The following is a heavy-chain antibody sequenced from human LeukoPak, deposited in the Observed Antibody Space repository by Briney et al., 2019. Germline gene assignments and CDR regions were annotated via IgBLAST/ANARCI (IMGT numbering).Heavy chain of an antibody. J-gene: IGHJ4*02. CDR1: GYTFSNFY. Sequence: ASVKVSCKASGYTFSNFYMNWVRQAPGQGLEWMGILNPSGGSTRYAQKFQGTVPMTRGTSTSTVYIELSRLRSEDTAVYYCARGSSSGAYYFDYWGQGALVTVSS. V-gene: IGHV1-46*01. CDR3: ARGSSSGAYYFDY. CDR2: LNPSGGST. D-gene: IGHD3-22*01.